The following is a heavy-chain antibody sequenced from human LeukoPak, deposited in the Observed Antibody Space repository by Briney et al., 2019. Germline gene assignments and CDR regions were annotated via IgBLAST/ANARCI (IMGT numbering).Heavy chain of an antibody. CDR2: INHSGST. Sequence: SETLSLTCAVYGGSFSGYYWSWIRQPPGKGLEWIGEINHSGSTNYNPSLKSRVTISVDTSKNQFSLKLSSVTAADTAVYYCARRWLCYYDFWSGSRCGDAFDIWGQGTMVTVSS. J-gene: IGHJ3*02. D-gene: IGHD3-3*01. CDR1: GGSFSGYY. CDR3: ARRWLCYYDFWSGSRCGDAFDI. V-gene: IGHV4-34*01.